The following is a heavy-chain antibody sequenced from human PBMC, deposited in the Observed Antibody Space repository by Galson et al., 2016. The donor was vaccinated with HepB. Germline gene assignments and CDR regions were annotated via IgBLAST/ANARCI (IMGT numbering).Heavy chain of an antibody. CDR2: ISYDETKK. CDR3: VKGGGKMEWLLDYYLDV. V-gene: IGHV3-30*18. CDR1: GFIFSTYG. D-gene: IGHD3-3*01. Sequence: SLRLSCAASGFIFSTYGMHWVRQAPGKGLEWVAGISYDETKKYYADSVKGRFIISRDNSKNTLYLQMKSLRPEDTAIYYCVKGGGKMEWLLDYYLDVWGKGTTVIVSS. J-gene: IGHJ6*03.